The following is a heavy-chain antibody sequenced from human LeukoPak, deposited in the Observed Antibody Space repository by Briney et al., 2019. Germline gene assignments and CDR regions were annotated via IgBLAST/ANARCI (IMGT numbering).Heavy chain of an antibody. J-gene: IGHJ4*02. V-gene: IGHV4-4*07. CDR2: IYSTGST. D-gene: IGHD6-13*01. Sequence: SETLSLTCTVSGGSISSYYWSWIRQPAGKALGWIGRIYSTGSTNYNPSLKSRVTMSVDTSKTQFSLRLRSVTAADTAVYYCARQIASAGTAGFDFWGQGALVTVSS. CDR3: ARQIASAGTAGFDF. CDR1: GGSISSYY.